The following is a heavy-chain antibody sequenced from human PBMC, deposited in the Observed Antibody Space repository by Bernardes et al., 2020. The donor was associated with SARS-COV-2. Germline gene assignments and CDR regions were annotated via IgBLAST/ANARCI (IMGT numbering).Heavy chain of an antibody. V-gene: IGHV3-21*01. D-gene: IGHD3-22*01. CDR2: ISSSSSFI. CDR1: GFTFNSYS. J-gene: IGHJ4*02. Sequence: GGSLRLSCAVSGFTFNSYSMSWVRQAPGKGLEWVSSISSSSSFIYYADSVKGRFTISRDNAKNSLYLQMNSLRVEDTAVYYCAREGSEYYDSGGYYLDYWGQGTLVTVSS. CDR3: AREGSEYYDSGGYYLDY.